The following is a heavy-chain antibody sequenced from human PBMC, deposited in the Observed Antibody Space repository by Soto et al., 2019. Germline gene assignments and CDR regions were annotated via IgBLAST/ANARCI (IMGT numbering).Heavy chain of an antibody. CDR2: IYYSGST. J-gene: IGHJ4*02. V-gene: IGHV4-30-4*01. CDR1: GGSISSGDYY. D-gene: IGHD3-9*01. CDR3: ARAHRRYDILTGYWYYFDY. Sequence: ASETLSLTCTVSGGSISSGDYYWSWIRQPPGKGLEWIGYIYYSGSTYYNPSLKSRVTISVDTSKNQFSLKLSSVTAADTAVYYCARAHRRYDILTGYWYYFDYWGQGTLVTVSS.